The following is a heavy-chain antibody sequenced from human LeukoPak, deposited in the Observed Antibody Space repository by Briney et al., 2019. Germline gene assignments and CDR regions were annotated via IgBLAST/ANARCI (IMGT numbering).Heavy chain of an antibody. Sequence: ASVKVSCKASGYTFTSYDINWVRQATGHGLEWMGWMNPNSGNTGYAQKFQGRATMTRNTSISTAYMELSSLKSEDTAVYYCARGPVRWLQTRNRKPYYFDYWGQGTLVTASS. J-gene: IGHJ4*02. CDR1: GYTFTSYD. D-gene: IGHD5-24*01. V-gene: IGHV1-8*01. CDR3: ARGPVRWLQTRNRKPYYFDY. CDR2: MNPNSGNT.